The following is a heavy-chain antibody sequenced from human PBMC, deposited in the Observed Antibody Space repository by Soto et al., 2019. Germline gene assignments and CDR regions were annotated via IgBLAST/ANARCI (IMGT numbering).Heavy chain of an antibody. CDR3: ASMAGYYRGGWFDP. Sequence: QVQLQQWGAGLLKPSETLSLTCAVYGGSFSGYYWSWIRQPPGKGLEWIGEINHSGSTNYNPSLRSRVTRSVDTSKNQFSLKLSSVTAADTAVYYCASMAGYYRGGWFDPWGQGTLVTVSS. V-gene: IGHV4-34*01. CDR1: GGSFSGYY. D-gene: IGHD3-9*01. CDR2: INHSGST. J-gene: IGHJ5*02.